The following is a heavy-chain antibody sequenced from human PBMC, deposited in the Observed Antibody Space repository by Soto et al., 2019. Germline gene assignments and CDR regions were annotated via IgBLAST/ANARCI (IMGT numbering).Heavy chain of an antibody. CDR3: VRGDGDYYDGNGYLGRH. J-gene: IGHJ4*02. Sequence: PGGSLSLSCVASGFSFNTYSMNWVRQDPGKGLEWVSSISRTSTYIYYADSVRGRFTISRDNAKNTLYLQMNGLRAEDTAVYYCVRGDGDYYDGNGYLGRHWGQGTLVTVSS. V-gene: IGHV3-21*01. D-gene: IGHD3-22*01. CDR2: ISRTSTYI. CDR1: GFSFNTYS.